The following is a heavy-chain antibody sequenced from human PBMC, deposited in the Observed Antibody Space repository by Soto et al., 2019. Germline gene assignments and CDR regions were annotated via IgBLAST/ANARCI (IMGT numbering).Heavy chain of an antibody. CDR3: ARDRRGYSSNTGFDASDI. Sequence: SVKVSCKASGGTFSSYAISWVRQAPGQGLEWMGGIIPIFGTANYAQKFQGRVTITADKSTSTAYMELSSLRSEDTAVYYCARDRRGYSSNTGFDASDIWGQGTMVTVSS. D-gene: IGHD6-13*01. J-gene: IGHJ3*02. CDR1: GGTFSSYA. CDR2: IIPIFGTA. V-gene: IGHV1-69*06.